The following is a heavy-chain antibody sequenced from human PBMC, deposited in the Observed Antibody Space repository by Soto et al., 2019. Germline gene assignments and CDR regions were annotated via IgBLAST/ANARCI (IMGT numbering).Heavy chain of an antibody. V-gene: IGHV1-2*04. D-gene: IGHD2-2*01. J-gene: IGHJ6*02. CDR1: GYTFTGHY. CDR2: INAYTGGV. Sequence: QVQMVQSGAEVKKPGTSVTVSCKASGYTFTGHYIHWVRQAPGQGLEWIGWINAYTGGVNYAQKFQGWVNLTRDTSSSTAFMELKRLRDDDTAVYYCARGCSSTTCYRGSLHMDVWGQGTTVIASS. CDR3: ARGCSSTTCYRGSLHMDV.